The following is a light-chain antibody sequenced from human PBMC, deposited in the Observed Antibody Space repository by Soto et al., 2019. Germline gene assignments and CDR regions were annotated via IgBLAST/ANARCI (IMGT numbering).Light chain of an antibody. V-gene: IGKV3-20*01. CDR1: QSVSSSY. J-gene: IGKJ1*01. Sequence: EIVFTQSPRTLSLSPGEKATISCRASQSVSSSYLAWYQQKPGQAPRLLIYGASSRATGIPDRFSGSGSGTDFTLTISRLEPEDFAVYYCQQYGSSPKTFGQGTKVDIK. CDR2: GAS. CDR3: QQYGSSPKT.